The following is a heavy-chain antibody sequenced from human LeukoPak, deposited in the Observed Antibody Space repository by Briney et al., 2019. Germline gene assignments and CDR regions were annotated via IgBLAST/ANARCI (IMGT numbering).Heavy chain of an antibody. CDR3: ARDVVAAAGSWDY. Sequence: SETLSLTCTVSGGSISTYYWNWIRQPPGKGLEYIGYIYYSGSTNYNPSLKSRVTMSVDTSKNQFSLNLSSVTAADTAVYYCARDVVAAAGSWDYWGQGTLVTVSS. V-gene: IGHV4-59*12. J-gene: IGHJ4*02. CDR2: IYYSGST. D-gene: IGHD6-13*01. CDR1: GGSISTYY.